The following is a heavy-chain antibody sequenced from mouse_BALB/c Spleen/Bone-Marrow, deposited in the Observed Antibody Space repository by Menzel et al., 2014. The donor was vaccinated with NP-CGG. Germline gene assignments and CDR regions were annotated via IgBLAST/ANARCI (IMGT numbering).Heavy chain of an antibody. J-gene: IGHJ4*01. V-gene: IGHV1S127*01. CDR2: MDPSDSYT. CDR1: GYTFTSYW. CDR3: SREEVHAMGY. D-gene: IGHD2-14*01. Sequence: VQLQQPGSELVKPGASVKMSCKASGYTFTSYWMHWVKQRPGQGLEWIGVMDPSDSYTSYNQKFKGKATLTVDTSSSTAYIQLSSLTSEDSAVYYCSREEVHAMGYLRHGTSRTFSA.